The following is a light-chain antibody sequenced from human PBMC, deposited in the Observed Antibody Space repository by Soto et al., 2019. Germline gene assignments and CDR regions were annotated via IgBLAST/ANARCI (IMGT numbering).Light chain of an antibody. Sequence: QSALTQPASVSGSPGQSITISCIGTSSDVGGSDYVSWYQQHPGKAPKVVLYDVSNRPSGVSNRFSGSKSGNTASLAISGLQAEDEADYYCTSYTSSSTRVFGTGPKLTVL. CDR3: TSYTSSSTRV. J-gene: IGLJ1*01. CDR1: SSDVGGSDY. CDR2: DVS. V-gene: IGLV2-14*01.